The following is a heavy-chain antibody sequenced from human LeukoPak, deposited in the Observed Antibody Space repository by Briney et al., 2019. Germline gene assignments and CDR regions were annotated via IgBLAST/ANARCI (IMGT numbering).Heavy chain of an antibody. J-gene: IGHJ4*02. Sequence: SQTLSLTCTVSGGSISSGDYYWSWIRQPPGKGLEWIGYIYYSGSTYYNPSLKSRVTISVDTSKNQFSLKLSSVTAADTAVYCCARGDSDYDYVYWGQGTLVTVSS. V-gene: IGHV4-30-4*01. CDR3: ARGDSDYDYVY. CDR2: IYYSGST. CDR1: GGSISSGDYY. D-gene: IGHD3-16*01.